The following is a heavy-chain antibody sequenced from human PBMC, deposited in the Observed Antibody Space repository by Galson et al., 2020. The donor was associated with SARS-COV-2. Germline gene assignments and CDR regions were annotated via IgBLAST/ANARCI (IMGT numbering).Heavy chain of an antibody. J-gene: IGHJ4*02. D-gene: IGHD3-9*01. CDR1: GFTFSSYA. Sequence: GGSLRLSCAASGFTFSSYAMSWVRQAPGKGLEWVSAISGSGGSTYYADSVKGRFTISRDNSKNTLYLQMNSLRAEDTAVYYCAKDPYDILTGYSDFDYWGQGTLVTVSS. CDR2: ISGSGGST. CDR3: AKDPYDILTGYSDFDY. V-gene: IGHV3-23*01.